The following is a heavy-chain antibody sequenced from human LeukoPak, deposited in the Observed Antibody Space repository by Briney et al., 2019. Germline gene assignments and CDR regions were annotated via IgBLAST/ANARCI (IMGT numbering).Heavy chain of an antibody. Sequence: ASVKVSCKASGGTFSSYAISWVRQAPGQGLEWMGGIIPIFGTPNYAQQFQGRVTITADKSTTTAYMELSSLRSEDTAVYYCALTTVTTIAGYYYYMDVWGKGTTVTVSS. V-gene: IGHV1-69*06. CDR2: IIPIFGTP. CDR1: GGTFSSYA. J-gene: IGHJ6*03. CDR3: ALTTVTTIAGYYYYMDV. D-gene: IGHD4-17*01.